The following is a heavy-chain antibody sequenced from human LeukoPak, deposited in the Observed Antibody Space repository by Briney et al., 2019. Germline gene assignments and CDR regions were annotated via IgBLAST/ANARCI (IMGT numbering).Heavy chain of an antibody. V-gene: IGHV3-23*01. Sequence: GGSLRLSCTASGFTASGFGFGDYGLSWVRQAPGKGLEWVSGITGLGTGTDYADSVKGRFTISRDNSRNRLYLQVDSLRAEDTAIYYCAKDPGGKDYLVMFYFDYWGQGTLVTVS. CDR3: AKDPGGKDYLVMFYFDY. J-gene: IGHJ4*02. CDR1: GFGFGDYG. CDR2: ITGLGTGT. D-gene: IGHD2-15*01.